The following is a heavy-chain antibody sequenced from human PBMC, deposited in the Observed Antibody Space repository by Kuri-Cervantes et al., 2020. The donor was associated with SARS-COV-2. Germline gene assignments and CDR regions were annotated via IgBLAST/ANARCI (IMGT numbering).Heavy chain of an antibody. J-gene: IGHJ4*02. CDR3: ARDPQTYEFWSGYYPLDY. Sequence: SVHVSCKASGFTFTSSAMQGVRQARGQRLEGIGWIVVGSGNTNYAQKFQERVTITRDMSTSTAYMELSSLRSEDTAVYYCARDPQTYEFWSGYYPLDYWGQGTLVTVSS. CDR2: IVVGSGNT. CDR1: GFTFTSSA. D-gene: IGHD3-3*01. V-gene: IGHV1-58*02.